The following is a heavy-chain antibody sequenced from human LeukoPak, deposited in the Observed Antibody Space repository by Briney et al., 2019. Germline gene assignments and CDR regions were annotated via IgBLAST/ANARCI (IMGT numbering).Heavy chain of an antibody. Sequence: PGGSLRLSCAASGFTVSSNYMSWVRQAPGKGLEWVSVIYSGGSTYYAGSVKGRFTISRDNSKNTLYLQMNSLRAEDTAVYYCAREAPGSSSWYDVWGQGTLVTVSS. J-gene: IGHJ4*02. V-gene: IGHV3-66*01. D-gene: IGHD6-13*01. CDR1: GFTVSSNY. CDR2: IYSGGST. CDR3: AREAPGSSSWYDV.